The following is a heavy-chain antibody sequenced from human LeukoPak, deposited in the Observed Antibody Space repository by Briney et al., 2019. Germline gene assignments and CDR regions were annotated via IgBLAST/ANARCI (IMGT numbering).Heavy chain of an antibody. J-gene: IGHJ5*02. CDR2: INPNSGGT. CDR3: ARHVASSVWFDP. D-gene: IGHD2-21*01. V-gene: IGHV1-2*02. CDR1: GYTFTSYA. Sequence: ASVKVSCKASGYTFTSYAISWVRQAPGQGFEWMGWINPNSGGTNFAQHFQGRVTMTRDTSISAAYMELSSLRSDDTAVYYCARHVASSVWFDPWGQGTLVTVSS.